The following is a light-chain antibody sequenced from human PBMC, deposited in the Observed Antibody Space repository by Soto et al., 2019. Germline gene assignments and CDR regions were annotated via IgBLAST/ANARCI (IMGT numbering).Light chain of an antibody. V-gene: IGLV2-14*01. CDR2: EVS. CDR3: SSYTSSTTYV. J-gene: IGLJ1*01. CDR1: SSDVGGYNY. Sequence: QSVLTQPASVSGSPGQSITISCTGTSSDVGGYNYVSWYQRHPGKAPKLMIYEVSNRPSGVSFRFSGSKSDNTASLTISGLQAEDEADYYRSSYTSSTTYVFGTGTKVTVL.